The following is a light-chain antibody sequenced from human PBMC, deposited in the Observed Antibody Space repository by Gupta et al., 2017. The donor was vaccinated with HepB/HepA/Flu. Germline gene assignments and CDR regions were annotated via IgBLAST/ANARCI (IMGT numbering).Light chain of an antibody. J-gene: IGLJ2*01. CDR3: SSYTSSSTPVV. CDR1: SSDVGGYNY. Sequence: QSALTQPASASGSPGQSTTISCTGTSSDVGGYNYVSWYQQHPGKAPKLMIYDVSNRPSGVSNRFSGSKSGNTASLTISGLQAEDEAEYYCSSYTSSSTPVVFGGGTKLTVL. V-gene: IGLV2-14*01. CDR2: DVS.